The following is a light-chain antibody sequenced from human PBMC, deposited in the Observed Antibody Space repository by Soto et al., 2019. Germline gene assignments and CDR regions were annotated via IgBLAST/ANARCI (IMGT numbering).Light chain of an antibody. CDR1: QSISRN. Sequence: EIVMTQSPATLSVSPGERVTLSCRASQSISRNLAWYQQKPGQAPRLLIYRASTGATGIPARFSGSGSGTEFNPTISSLQSEDFGVYYCQQYNNWPRATFGGGTKVDIK. CDR3: QQYNNWPRAT. V-gene: IGKV3-15*01. CDR2: RAS. J-gene: IGKJ4*01.